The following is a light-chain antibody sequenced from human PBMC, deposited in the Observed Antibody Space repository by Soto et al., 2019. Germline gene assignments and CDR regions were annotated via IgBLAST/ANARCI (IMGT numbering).Light chain of an antibody. Sequence: DIQMTQSPPSLSASVGDRVTITCRASQGIRNELGWYQQKPGKAPKRLIYAASGLHSGVSSRFSGSGSGTEFTLTISSLQPEDFATYYCLQVNSFPYTFCQGTKLEVK. CDR2: AAS. V-gene: IGKV1-17*01. J-gene: IGKJ2*01. CDR1: QGIRNE. CDR3: LQVNSFPYT.